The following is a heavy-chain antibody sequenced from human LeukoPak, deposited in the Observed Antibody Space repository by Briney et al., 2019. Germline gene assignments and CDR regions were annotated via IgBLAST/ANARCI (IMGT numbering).Heavy chain of an antibody. D-gene: IGHD1-26*01. V-gene: IGHV4-4*02. CDR2: IYYSGST. CDR1: GGSISSSNW. CDR3: AERSSGGWFDP. J-gene: IGHJ5*02. Sequence: SETLSLTCAVSGGSISSSNWWSWVRQPPGKGLEWIGSIYYSGSTYYNPSLKSRVTISVDTSKNQFSLKLSSVTAADTAVYYCAERSSGGWFDPWGQGTLVTVSS.